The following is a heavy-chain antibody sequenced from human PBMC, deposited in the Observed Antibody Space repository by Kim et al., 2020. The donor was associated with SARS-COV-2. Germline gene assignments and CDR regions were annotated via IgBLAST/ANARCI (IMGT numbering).Heavy chain of an antibody. V-gene: IGHV1-18*01. D-gene: IGHD2-2*01. CDR2: ISTYNDNT. J-gene: IGHJ6*02. CDR3: ARESCSSTSCFQHGDYYYSAMDV. Sequence: ASVKVSCKASGYTFTTYGITWVRQAPGQGLEWMGWISTYNDNTNYAQRFQGRVTMTTDTSTTTVFMEMRSLTSDDTAVYYCARESCSSTSCFQHGDYYYSAMDVWGLGTTVTVSS. CDR1: GYTFTTYG.